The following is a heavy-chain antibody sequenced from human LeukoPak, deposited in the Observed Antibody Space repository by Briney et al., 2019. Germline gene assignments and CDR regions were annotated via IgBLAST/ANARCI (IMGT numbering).Heavy chain of an antibody. Sequence: PGGSLRLSCAASGFTFSSYTMNWVRQAPGKGLEWVGRIKSKTDGGTTDYAAPVKGRFTISRDDSKNTLYLQMNSLKTEDTAVYYCTTDLPYSNYYLRAFDIWGQGTMVTVSS. J-gene: IGHJ3*02. V-gene: IGHV3-15*01. D-gene: IGHD4-11*01. CDR2: IKSKTDGGTT. CDR1: GFTFSSYT. CDR3: TTDLPYSNYYLRAFDI.